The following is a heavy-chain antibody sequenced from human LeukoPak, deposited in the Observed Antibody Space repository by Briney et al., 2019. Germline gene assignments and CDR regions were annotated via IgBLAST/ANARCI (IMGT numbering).Heavy chain of an antibody. D-gene: IGHD2-21*01. Sequence: GGSLRLSCAASGFTFSSYNMNWVRQAPGKGLEWVSCISSSSIYIYYADSVKGRFTISRGNAKNSLYLQMNSLRAEDTAVYYCARDLWSPVDFWGQGTLVTVSS. V-gene: IGHV3-21*01. CDR1: GFTFSSYN. CDR2: ISSSSIYI. CDR3: ARDLWSPVDF. J-gene: IGHJ4*02.